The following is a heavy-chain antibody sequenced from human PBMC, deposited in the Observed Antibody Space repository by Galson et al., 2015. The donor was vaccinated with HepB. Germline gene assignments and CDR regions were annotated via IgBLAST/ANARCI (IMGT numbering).Heavy chain of an antibody. CDR2: TYYRSKWYN. CDR3: ARDWGLWFGELSVYYYYGMDV. V-gene: IGHV6-1*01. J-gene: IGHJ6*02. Sequence: CAISGDSVSSNSAAWNWIRQSPSRGLEWLGRTYYRSKWYNDYAVSVKSRITINPDTSKNQLSLQLNSVTPEDTAVYYCARDWGLWFGELSVYYYYGMDVWGQGTTVTVSS. CDR1: GDSVSSNSAA. D-gene: IGHD3-10*01.